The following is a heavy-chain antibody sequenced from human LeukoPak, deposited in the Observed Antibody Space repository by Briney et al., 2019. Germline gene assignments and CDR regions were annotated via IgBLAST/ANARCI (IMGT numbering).Heavy chain of an antibody. D-gene: IGHD3-10*01. CDR1: GYTFTSYG. CDR2: ISAYNGNT. CDR3: ARGLEDYYGSGSYYNPDY. J-gene: IGHJ4*02. Sequence: ASVKVSCKASGYTFTSYGISWVRQAPGQGLEWMGWISAYNGNTNYAQKLQGRVTMTTDTSASTAYMELSSLRSEDTAVYYCARGLEDYYGSGSYYNPDYWGQGTLVTVSS. V-gene: IGHV1-18*01.